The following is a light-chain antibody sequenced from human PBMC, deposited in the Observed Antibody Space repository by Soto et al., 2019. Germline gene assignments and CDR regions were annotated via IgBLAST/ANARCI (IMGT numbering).Light chain of an antibody. Sequence: QSVLTQPASVSGSPGQSITISCTGTSSDVGSYNLVSWYQQHPGKAPKLMIYEVSKRPSGVSNRFSGSKSGNTASLTISGLQAEDEADYYCCSDAGSSLVFGTGTKVTVL. CDR3: CSDAGSSLV. J-gene: IGLJ1*01. CDR1: SSDVGSYNL. CDR2: EVS. V-gene: IGLV2-23*02.